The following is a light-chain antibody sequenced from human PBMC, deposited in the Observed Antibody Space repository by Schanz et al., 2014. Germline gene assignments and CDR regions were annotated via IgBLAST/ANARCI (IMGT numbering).Light chain of an antibody. CDR3: SSYAGSYTPNWV. V-gene: IGLV1-40*01. CDR1: SSNIGAGYD. Sequence: QSVLTQPPSVSGAPGQRVTISCTGSSSNIGAGYDVHWYQQLPGTAPKLLIYGNTSRPSGVRDRFSGSKSGTSASLAISGLQSEDEADYYCSSYAGSYTPNWVFGGGTKLTVL. CDR2: GNT. J-gene: IGLJ3*02.